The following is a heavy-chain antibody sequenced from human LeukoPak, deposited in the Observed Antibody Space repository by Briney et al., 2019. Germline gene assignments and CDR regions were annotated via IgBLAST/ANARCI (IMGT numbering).Heavy chain of an antibody. CDR3: ARQAGYYDRSGYMGY. J-gene: IGHJ4*02. V-gene: IGHV4-39*01. CDR1: GGSISSSSYY. CDR2: IYYSGST. Sequence: PSETLSLTCTVSGGSISSSSYYWGWIRQPPGKGLEWIGSIYYSGSTYYNPSLKSRVTISVDTSKNQFSLKLSSVTAADTAVYYCARQAGYYDRSGYMGYWGQGTLVTVSS. D-gene: IGHD3-22*01.